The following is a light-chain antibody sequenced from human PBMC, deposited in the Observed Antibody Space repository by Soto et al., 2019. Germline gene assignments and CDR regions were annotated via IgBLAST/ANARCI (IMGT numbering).Light chain of an antibody. V-gene: IGLV1-44*01. CDR2: RND. J-gene: IGLJ3*02. CDR1: SFNIGSNA. CDR3: AAWDDGLNGWL. Sequence: QSVLTQPPSASRTPGQRVTISCSGSSFNIGSNAVNWYQQLPGTAPKLLIYRNDQRPSGVPDRFSGSKSGTSASLAISGLQSEDEADYYCAAWDDGLNGWLFGGGTKLTVL.